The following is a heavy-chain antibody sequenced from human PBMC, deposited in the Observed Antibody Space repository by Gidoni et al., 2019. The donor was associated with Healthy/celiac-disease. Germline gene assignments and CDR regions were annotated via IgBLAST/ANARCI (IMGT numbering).Heavy chain of an antibody. CDR3: ARSGYYGDAFDI. D-gene: IGHD3-10*01. CDR2: IIPILGIA. V-gene: IGHV1-69*09. J-gene: IGHJ3*02. CDR1: GGTFSSYA. Sequence: QVQLVQSGAEVKKPGSSVKVSCKASGGTFSSYAISWVRQAPGQGLEWMGRIIPILGIANYAQKFQGRVTITADKSTSTAYMELSSLRSEDTAVYYCARSGYYGDAFDIWGQGTMVTVSS.